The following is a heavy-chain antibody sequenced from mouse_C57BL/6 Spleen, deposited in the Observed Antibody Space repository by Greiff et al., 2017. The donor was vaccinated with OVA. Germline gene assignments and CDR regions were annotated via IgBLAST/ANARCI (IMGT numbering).Heavy chain of an antibody. J-gene: IGHJ1*03. CDR1: GFTFSDYY. D-gene: IGHD1-1*01. V-gene: IGHV5-16*01. CDR3: ARVRATVVARDWYFDV. CDR2: INYDGSST. Sequence: EVQLVESEGGLVQPGSTMKLSCTASGFTFSDYYMAWVRQVPEKGLEWVANINYDGSSTYYLDSLKSRFIISRDNAKNILYLQMSSLKSEDTATYYCARVRATVVARDWYFDVWGTGTTVTVSS.